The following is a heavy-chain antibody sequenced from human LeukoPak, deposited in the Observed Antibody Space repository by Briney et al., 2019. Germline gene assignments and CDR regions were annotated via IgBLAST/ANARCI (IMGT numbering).Heavy chain of an antibody. D-gene: IGHD3-22*01. CDR3: AHDYYDSSGYQTGLDP. CDR2: IYYSGST. J-gene: IGHJ5*02. V-gene: IGHV4-39*01. CDR1: GGSISSSSYY. Sequence: SETLSLTCTVSGGSISSSSYYWGWIRQPPGKGLEWIGSIYYSGSTYYNPSLKSRVTISVDTSKNQFSLKLSSATAADTAVYYCAHDYYDSSGYQTGLDPWGQGTLVTVSS.